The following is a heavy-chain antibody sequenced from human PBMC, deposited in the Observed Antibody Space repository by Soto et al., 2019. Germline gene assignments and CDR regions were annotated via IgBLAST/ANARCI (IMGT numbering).Heavy chain of an antibody. CDR2: ISAYNGNT. D-gene: IGHD3-22*01. V-gene: IGHV1-18*01. CDR3: ARAPRGYYDSSGPRAGYFQH. CDR1: GYTLTELS. J-gene: IGHJ1*01. Sequence: GASVKVSCKVSGYTLTELSMHWVRQAPGQGLEWMGWISAYNGNTNYAQKLQGRVTMTTDTSTSTAYMELRSLRSDDTAVYYCARAPRGYYDSSGPRAGYFQHWGQGTLVTVSS.